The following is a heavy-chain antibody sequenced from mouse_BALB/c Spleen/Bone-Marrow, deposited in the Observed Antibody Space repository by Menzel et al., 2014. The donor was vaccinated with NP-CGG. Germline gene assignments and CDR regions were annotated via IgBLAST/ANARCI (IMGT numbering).Heavy chain of an antibody. Sequence: EVKLVESGGGLAQPGGSLKLSCAASGFTFSSYTMSWVRQTPEKRLEWVAYISNGGGSTYYPDTVKGRFTISRDNAKNTLYRQMSSLKSEDTAMYYCARQIYFPYFDYWGQGTTLTVSS. CDR2: ISNGGGST. CDR1: GFTFSSYT. J-gene: IGHJ2*01. D-gene: IGHD2-1*01. CDR3: ARQIYFPYFDY. V-gene: IGHV5-12-2*01.